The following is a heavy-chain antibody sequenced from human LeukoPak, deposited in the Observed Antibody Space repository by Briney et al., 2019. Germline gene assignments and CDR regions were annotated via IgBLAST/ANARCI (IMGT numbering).Heavy chain of an antibody. CDR2: ISYDGSNK. CDR3: AKDYGEGYFDY. D-gene: IGHD4-17*01. CDR1: GFTFSSYG. Sequence: QPGRSLRLSCAASGFTFSSYGMHWVRQAPGKGLEWVAVISYDGSNKYYADSVKGRFTISRDNSKNTLYLQMNSLRAEDTAVYYCAKDYGEGYFDYWGQGTLVTVSS. V-gene: IGHV3-30*18. J-gene: IGHJ4*02.